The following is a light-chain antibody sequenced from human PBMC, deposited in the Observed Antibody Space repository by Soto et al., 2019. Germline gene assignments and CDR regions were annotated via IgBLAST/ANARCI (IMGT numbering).Light chain of an antibody. CDR1: QSVSSSY. CDR3: QQYGSSPPNT. V-gene: IGKV3-20*01. J-gene: IGKJ2*01. CDR2: GAS. Sequence: EIVLTQSPGTLSLSPGERATLSCRARQSVSSSYLAWYQQKAGQAPRLLIYGASSRATGIPDRFSGSGSGTDFTLTISRLEPEDSAVYYCQQYGSSPPNTFGQGTKLEIK.